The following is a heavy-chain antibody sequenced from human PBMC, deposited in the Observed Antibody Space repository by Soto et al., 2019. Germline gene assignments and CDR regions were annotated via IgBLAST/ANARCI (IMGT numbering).Heavy chain of an antibody. CDR1: GGSISSYY. J-gene: IGHJ3*02. CDR3: ARHYSSSWYPAFDI. D-gene: IGHD6-13*01. V-gene: IGHV4-59*08. CDR2: IYYSGST. Sequence: TSETLSLTCTVSGGSISSYYWSWIRQPPGKGLEWIGYIYYSGSTNYNPSLKSRVTISVDTSKNQFSLKLSSVTAADTAVYYCARHYSSSWYPAFDIWGQGTMVT.